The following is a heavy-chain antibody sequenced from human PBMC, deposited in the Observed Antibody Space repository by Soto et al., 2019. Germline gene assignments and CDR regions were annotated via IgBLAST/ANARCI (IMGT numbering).Heavy chain of an antibody. V-gene: IGHV3-23*01. CDR1: GCTFSSYA. CDR2: ISGSGGST. D-gene: IGHD3-22*01. J-gene: IGHJ3*02. CDR3: AKDHGTMIVVVIRDAFDI. Sequence: EVQLLASGGGLVQPGGSLRLSCAASGCTFSSYAMSWVRQAPGKGLEWVSAISGSGGSTYYADSVKGRFTISRDNSKNTLYLQMNSLRAEDTAVYYCAKDHGTMIVVVIRDAFDIWGQGTMVTVSS.